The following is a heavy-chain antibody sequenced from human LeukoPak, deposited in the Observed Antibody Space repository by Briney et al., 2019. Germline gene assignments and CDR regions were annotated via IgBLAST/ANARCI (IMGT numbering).Heavy chain of an antibody. D-gene: IGHD3-22*01. V-gene: IGHV3-23*01. Sequence: GGSLRLSCVASGFTFNNYWMSWVRQAPGKGLEWVSAISGSGGSTYYADSVKGRFTISRDNSKNTLYLQMNSLRAEDTAVYYCAKGRVGYSDSSGYYYLGIFDYWGQGTLVTVSS. CDR3: AKGRVGYSDSSGYYYLGIFDY. J-gene: IGHJ4*02. CDR2: ISGSGGST. CDR1: GFTFNNYW.